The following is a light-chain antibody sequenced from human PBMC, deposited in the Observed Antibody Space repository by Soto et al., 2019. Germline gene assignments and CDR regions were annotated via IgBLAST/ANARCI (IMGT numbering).Light chain of an antibody. J-gene: IGLJ1*01. CDR3: SSYAGSNAYV. Sequence: QSVLTQPPSASGSPGQSVTISCTGTSSDVGGYNYVSWYQQHPGKAPKLMIYEVSKRPSGVPDRFSGSKSGNTASLTVSGLQFVDEADYYCSSYAGSNAYVFGTGTKVTVL. V-gene: IGLV2-8*01. CDR1: SSDVGGYNY. CDR2: EVS.